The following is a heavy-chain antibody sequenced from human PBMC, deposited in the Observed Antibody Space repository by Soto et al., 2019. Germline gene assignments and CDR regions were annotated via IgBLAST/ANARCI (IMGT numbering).Heavy chain of an antibody. CDR2: ISYDGDNK. CDR3: ARGRVYSSSWYGDY. CDR1: GFTLRNYA. Sequence: QVHLVESGGGVVQPGRSMRLSCVASGFTLRNYAMHWVRQAPGEGLEWVAVISYDGDNKYYADSVKGRFTISRDNSKNTLFLQMNSLRAGDMAVYYCARGRVYSSSWYGDYWGQGTLVTVST. V-gene: IGHV3-30-3*01. J-gene: IGHJ4*02. D-gene: IGHD6-13*01.